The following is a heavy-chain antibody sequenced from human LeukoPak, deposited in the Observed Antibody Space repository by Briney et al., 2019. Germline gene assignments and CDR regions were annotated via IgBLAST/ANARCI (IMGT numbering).Heavy chain of an antibody. Sequence: SETLSLTCAVYGGSFSGYYWSWIRQPPGKGLEGIGEINDSGSTNYDPSLKSRVTISVDTSKNQFSLKLSSVTAADTAVYYCARGGDGEFYYYYGMDVWGQGTTVTVSS. V-gene: IGHV4-34*01. D-gene: IGHD3-10*01. CDR3: ARGGDGEFYYYYGMDV. CDR2: INDSGST. J-gene: IGHJ6*02. CDR1: GGSFSGYY.